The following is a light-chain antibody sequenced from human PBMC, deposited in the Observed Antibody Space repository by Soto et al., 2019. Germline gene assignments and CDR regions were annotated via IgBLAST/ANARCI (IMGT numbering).Light chain of an antibody. CDR1: QGFSNY. J-gene: IGKJ4*01. CDR3: QQLNNYPLT. Sequence: DIQLTQSPSFLSASVGDRVTIPCRASQGFSNYLAWYQQKPGKAPNLLIYVASTLQSGVPSRFSGSGSGTEFTLTISSLQPEDFATYYCQQLNNYPLTFGGGTKVEIK. CDR2: VAS. V-gene: IGKV1-9*01.